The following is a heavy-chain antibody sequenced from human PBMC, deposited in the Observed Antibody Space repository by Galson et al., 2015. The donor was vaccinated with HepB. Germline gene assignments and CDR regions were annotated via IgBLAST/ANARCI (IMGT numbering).Heavy chain of an antibody. CDR1: GFTFSSYG. J-gene: IGHJ4*02. CDR3: AKPAMATIYYFDY. Sequence: SLRLSCAASGFTFSSYGMHWVRQAPGKGLEWVAVISYDGSNKYYADSVKGRFTISRDNSKNTLYLQMNSLRAEDTAVYYCAKPAMATIYYFDYWGQGTLVTVSS. D-gene: IGHD5-24*01. V-gene: IGHV3-30*18. CDR2: ISYDGSNK.